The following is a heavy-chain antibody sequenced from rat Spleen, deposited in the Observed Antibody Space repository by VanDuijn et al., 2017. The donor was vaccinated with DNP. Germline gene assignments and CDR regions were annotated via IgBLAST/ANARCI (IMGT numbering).Heavy chain of an antibody. V-gene: IGHV5-17*01. J-gene: IGHJ2*01. CDR1: GFTFSDYA. CDR2: ISFDSSRT. Sequence: EVQLVESGGGLVQPGRSLKLSCAASGFTFSDYAMAWVRQAPKKGLEWVTTISFDSSRTYYRDSVKGRFTISRDNAKRTLYLQMNSLRSEDMATYYCVRWYNSGYYFDYWGQGVMVTVSS. D-gene: IGHD4-3*01. CDR3: VRWYNSGYYFDY.